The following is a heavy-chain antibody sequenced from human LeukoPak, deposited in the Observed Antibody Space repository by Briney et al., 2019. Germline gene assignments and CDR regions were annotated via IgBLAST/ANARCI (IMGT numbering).Heavy chain of an antibody. CDR1: GFTFSSYA. J-gene: IGHJ6*02. CDR2: ISGSGGST. Sequence: GGSLRLSCAASGFTFSSYAMSWVRQAPGKGLEWVSAISGSGGSTYYADSVKGRFTISRDNSKNTLYLQMNSLRAEDTAVYYCAKDHSLGGYYYYGMDVWGQGTTVTVSS. D-gene: IGHD3-3*01. V-gene: IGHV3-23*01. CDR3: AKDHSLGGYYYYGMDV.